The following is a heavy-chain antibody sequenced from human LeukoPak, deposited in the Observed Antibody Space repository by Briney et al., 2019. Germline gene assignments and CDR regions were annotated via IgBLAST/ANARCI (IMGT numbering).Heavy chain of an antibody. V-gene: IGHV1-69*05. CDR1: GGTFSSYA. J-gene: IGHJ6*04. CDR2: IIPIFGTA. CDR3: ARDNYYDFWSGYPNAGSV. D-gene: IGHD3-3*01. Sequence: SVKVSCKASGGTFSSYAISWVRQAPGQGLEWMGGIIPIFGTANYAQKFQGRVTITTDESTSTAYMEPSSLRSEDTAVYYCARDNYYDFWSGYPNAGSVWGKGTTVTVSS.